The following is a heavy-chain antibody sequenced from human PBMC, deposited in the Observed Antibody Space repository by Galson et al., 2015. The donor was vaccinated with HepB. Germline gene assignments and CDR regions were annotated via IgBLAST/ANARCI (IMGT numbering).Heavy chain of an antibody. D-gene: IGHD5-18*01. V-gene: IGHV1-8*01. CDR2: MNPNSGNT. CDR3: ASERYSQNLKEFDY. Sequence: SVKVSCKASGYTFTSYDINWVRQATGQGPEWMGWMNPNSGNTGYAQKFQGRVTMTRNTSISTAYMEVSRLTSDDTAVYYCASERYSQNLKEFDYWGQGTPVTVSS. CDR1: GYTFTSYD. J-gene: IGHJ4*02.